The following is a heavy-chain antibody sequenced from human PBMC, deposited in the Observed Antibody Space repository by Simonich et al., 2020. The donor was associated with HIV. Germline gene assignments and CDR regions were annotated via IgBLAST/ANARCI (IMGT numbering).Heavy chain of an antibody. D-gene: IGHD4-17*01. CDR1: GVTCDDYA. Sequence: EVQLVESGGGLVQTGRYLRISCAASGVTCDDYAMHWVRQAPGKGLEWVSGISWNSGSIGYADSVKGRFTISRYNAKNSLYLQRNSLRAEDMALYYCAKDISYAFDAFDIWGQGTMVTVSS. V-gene: IGHV3-9*03. CDR2: ISWNSGSI. J-gene: IGHJ3*02. CDR3: AKDISYAFDAFDI.